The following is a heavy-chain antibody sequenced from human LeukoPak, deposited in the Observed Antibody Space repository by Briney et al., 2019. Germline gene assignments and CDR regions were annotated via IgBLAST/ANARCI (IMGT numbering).Heavy chain of an antibody. CDR2: IYYSGST. CDR3: ARGVLTGYYPIDY. J-gene: IGHJ4*02. Sequence: QLQESGPGLVKPSETLSHTCTVSGGSITSYYWCWIRQLPGKGLEWIGYIYYSGSTNYNPSLKSRVTISVDTSKNQFSLKLSSVTAADTAVYYCARGVLTGYYPIDYWGQGTLVTVSS. D-gene: IGHD3-9*01. CDR1: GGSITSYY. V-gene: IGHV4-59*01.